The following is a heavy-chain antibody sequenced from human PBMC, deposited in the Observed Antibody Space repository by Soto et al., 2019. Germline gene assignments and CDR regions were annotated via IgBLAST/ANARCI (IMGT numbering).Heavy chain of an antibody. Sequence: SETLSLTCTVSGGSISSYYWIWIRQPPGKGLEWIGYIYYSGSTNYNPSLKSRVTISVDTSKNQFSLKLSSVTAADTAMYYCARDLRDFWSGYSGWFDPWGQGTLVTVSS. CDR1: GGSISSYY. D-gene: IGHD3-3*01. J-gene: IGHJ5*02. CDR3: ARDLRDFWSGYSGWFDP. V-gene: IGHV4-59*01. CDR2: IYYSGST.